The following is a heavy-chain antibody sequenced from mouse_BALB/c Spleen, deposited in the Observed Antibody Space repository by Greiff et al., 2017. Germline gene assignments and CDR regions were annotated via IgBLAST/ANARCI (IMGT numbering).Heavy chain of an antibody. J-gene: IGHJ4*01. CDR2: ISDGGSYT. CDR3: ARARYGNYVGAMDY. V-gene: IGHV5-4*02. D-gene: IGHD2-1*01. CDR1: GFTFSDYY. Sequence: DVMLVESGGGLVQPGGSLKLSCAASGFTFSDYYMYWVRQTPEKRLEWVATISDGGSYTYYPDSVKGRFTISRDNAKNNLYLQMSSLKSEDTAMYYCARARYGNYVGAMDYWGQGTSVTVSS.